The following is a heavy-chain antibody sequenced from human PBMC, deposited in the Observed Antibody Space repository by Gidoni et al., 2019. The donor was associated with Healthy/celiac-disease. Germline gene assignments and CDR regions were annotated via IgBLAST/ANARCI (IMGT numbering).Heavy chain of an antibody. D-gene: IGHD3-3*01. Sequence: QVPLKESGPVLVKPTETLTLTCTVPGFSLSQARMGVSWIRQPPGKALEWLAHIFSNDEKSYSTPLKSRLTISKDTSKSQVVLTMTNMDPVDTATYYCARTSYDFWSGIYWFDPWGQGTLVTVSS. J-gene: IGHJ5*02. CDR2: IFSNDEK. V-gene: IGHV2-26*01. CDR1: GFSLSQARMG. CDR3: ARTSYDFWSGIYWFDP.